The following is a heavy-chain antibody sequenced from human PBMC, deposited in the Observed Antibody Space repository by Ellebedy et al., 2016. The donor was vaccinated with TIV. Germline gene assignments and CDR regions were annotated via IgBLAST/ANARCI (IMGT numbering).Heavy chain of an antibody. V-gene: IGHV3-48*04. CDR3: ARVILTGPADIDAFDI. CDR1: GFPFNTYS. CDR2: ISSNRGST. J-gene: IGHJ3*02. Sequence: GESLKISCAASGFPFNTYSMNWVRQAPGKGLEWVSYISSNRGSTYYADSVRGRFTISRDNAYNSLYLQMNSLRAEDTAVYYCARVILTGPADIDAFDIWGQGTMVTVSS. D-gene: IGHD3-9*01.